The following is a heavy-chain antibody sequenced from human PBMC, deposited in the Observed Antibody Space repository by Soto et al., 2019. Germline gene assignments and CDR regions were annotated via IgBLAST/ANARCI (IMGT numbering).Heavy chain of an antibody. CDR3: ARVRSSSFYYYYYYGMDV. Sequence: SETLSLTCAVYGGSFSGYYWSWIRQPPGKGLEWIGEINHSGSTNYNPSLKSRVTISVDTSKNQFSLKLSSVTAADTAVYYCARVRSSSFYYYYYYGMDVWGQGTTVTVSS. CDR2: INHSGST. CDR1: GGSFSGYY. V-gene: IGHV4-34*01. D-gene: IGHD6-6*01. J-gene: IGHJ6*02.